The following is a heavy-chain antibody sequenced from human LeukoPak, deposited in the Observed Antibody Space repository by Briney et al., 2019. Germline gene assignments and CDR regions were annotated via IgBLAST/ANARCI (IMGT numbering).Heavy chain of an antibody. V-gene: IGHV4-31*03. CDR2: IYYSGST. Sequence: PSQTLSLTCTVSGASISSGGHYWSWIRQHPGKGLEWIGYIYYSGSTYYNPSLKSRVTMSVDTSKNQFSLNLSSVTAADTAVYYCARGGVPAAIAYWSQGTLVTVSS. D-gene: IGHD2-2*01. J-gene: IGHJ4*02. CDR1: GASISSGGHY. CDR3: ARGGVPAAIAY.